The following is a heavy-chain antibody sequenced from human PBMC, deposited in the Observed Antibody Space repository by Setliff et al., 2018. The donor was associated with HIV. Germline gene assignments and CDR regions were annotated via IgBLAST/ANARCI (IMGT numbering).Heavy chain of an antibody. V-gene: IGHV3-21*04. D-gene: IGHD6-13*01. J-gene: IGHJ6*02. Sequence: GGSLRFSCEASGFTFSTYSMNWVRQAPGKGLEWVSSISSSSRSKYYADSVKGRFTISRDNSKNTLYLQINNLRAEDTAVYYCAKDLSSWQGSMDFWGQGTTVTVSS. CDR1: GFTFSTYS. CDR3: AKDLSSWQGSMDF. CDR2: ISSSSRSK.